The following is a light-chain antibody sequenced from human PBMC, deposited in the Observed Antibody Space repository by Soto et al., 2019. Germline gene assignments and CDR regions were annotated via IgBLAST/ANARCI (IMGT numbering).Light chain of an antibody. Sequence: DIRMTQSPSTVSGSVGDRVTITCRASQSITTFLAWYQQKPGKAPQILIYDASKLEPGVPSRLSGGGSGTEFTLTISSLQPDDFATYYCQQYSTYPLTFGGGTKVDIK. CDR1: QSITTF. CDR2: DAS. J-gene: IGKJ4*01. V-gene: IGKV1-5*01. CDR3: QQYSTYPLT.